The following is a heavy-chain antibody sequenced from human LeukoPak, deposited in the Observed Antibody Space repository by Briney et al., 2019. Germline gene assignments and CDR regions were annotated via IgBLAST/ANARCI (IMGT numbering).Heavy chain of an antibody. J-gene: IGHJ4*02. CDR1: GFTFSSYA. Sequence: GGSLRLSCAASGFTFSSYAMHWVRQTPGKGLEWVAVISYDGSNKYYADSVKRRFTISRDNSKNTLYLQMNSLRAEDTAVYYCARGWRGLPQTSPGYWGQGTLVTVSS. V-gene: IGHV3-30*04. CDR2: ISYDGSNK. CDR3: ARGWRGLPQTSPGY. D-gene: IGHD3-3*01.